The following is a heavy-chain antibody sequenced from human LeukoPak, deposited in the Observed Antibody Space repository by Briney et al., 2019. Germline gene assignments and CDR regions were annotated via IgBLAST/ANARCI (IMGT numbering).Heavy chain of an antibody. D-gene: IGHD6-19*01. CDR1: GLTFGDYA. CDR2: IRSKAYGGTT. V-gene: IGHV3-49*03. Sequence: GGSLRLSCTASGLTFGDYAMSWFGQAPGKGREWVGFIRSKAYGGTTEYAASVKGRFTISRDDSKSIAYLQMNSLKTEDTAVYYCTRDGVAGLDYWGQGTLVTVSS. J-gene: IGHJ4*02. CDR3: TRDGVAGLDY.